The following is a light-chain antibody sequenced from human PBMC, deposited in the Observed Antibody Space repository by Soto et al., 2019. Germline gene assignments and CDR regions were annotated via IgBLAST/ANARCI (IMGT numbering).Light chain of an antibody. J-gene: IGKJ2*01. CDR2: KVS. CDR3: MQATQLPYT. CDR1: QSLDHSDANTY. V-gene: IGKV2-24*01. Sequence: DIVLTQTPLTSPVTLGQPASISCRSSQSLDHSDANTYLSWLLQRPVQPPRVLIYKVSNRFAGVPDRFNGSGAGTNFTLKITRVEAEDVGLYHCMQATQLPYTFGQGTKLDLK.